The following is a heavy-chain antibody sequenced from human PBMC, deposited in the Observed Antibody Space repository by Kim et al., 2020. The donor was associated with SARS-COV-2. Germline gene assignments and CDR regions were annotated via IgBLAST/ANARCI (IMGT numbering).Heavy chain of an antibody. CDR3: AREGWIAVAVYYYYYGMDV. D-gene: IGHD6-19*01. V-gene: IGHV1-8*01. CDR1: GYTFTSYD. Sequence: ASVKVSCKASGYTFTSYDINWVRQATGQGLEWMGWMNPNSGNTGYAQKFQGRVTMTRNTSISTAYMELSSLRSEDTAVYYCAREGWIAVAVYYYYYGMDVWGQGTTVTVSS. J-gene: IGHJ6*02. CDR2: MNPNSGNT.